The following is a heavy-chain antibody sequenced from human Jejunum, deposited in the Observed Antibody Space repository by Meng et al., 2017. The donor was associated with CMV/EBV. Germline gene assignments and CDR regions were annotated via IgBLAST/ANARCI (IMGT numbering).Heavy chain of an antibody. J-gene: IGHJ5*02. Sequence: QVQRGQSGAEVKKPGASVKVSCKASGYTFTSYGISWVRQAPGQGLEWMGWISAYNGNTNYAQKLQGRVTMTTDTSTSTAYMELRSLRSDDTAVYYCAASSSSWYQNWFDPWGQGTLVTVAS. D-gene: IGHD6-13*01. V-gene: IGHV1-18*01. CDR3: AASSSSWYQNWFDP. CDR2: ISAYNGNT. CDR1: GYTFTSYG.